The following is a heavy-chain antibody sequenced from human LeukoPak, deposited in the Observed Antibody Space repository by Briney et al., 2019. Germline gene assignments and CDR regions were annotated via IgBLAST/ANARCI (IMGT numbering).Heavy chain of an antibody. J-gene: IGHJ4*02. CDR1: GFTFSHAW. CDR2: IKSEVDGGTT. D-gene: IGHD2-15*01. Sequence: GGSLSLSCAVSGFTFSHAWMSWVRQAPGKGLEWVGRIKSEVDGGTTDYAAPVKGRFTIARDDSKNTLYLQMNSLRSEDTAVYYCTTIRGFCGGRSCLGYWGQGTLVTVSS. V-gene: IGHV3-15*01. CDR3: TTIRGFCGGRSCLGY.